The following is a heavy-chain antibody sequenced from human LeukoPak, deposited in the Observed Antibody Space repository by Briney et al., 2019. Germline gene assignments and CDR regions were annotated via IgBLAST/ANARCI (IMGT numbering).Heavy chain of an antibody. Sequence: ASVKVSCKASGGTFSSYAISWVRQAPGQGLEWMGGIIPIFGTANYAQKFQGRVTITTDESTSTAYMELSSLRSEDTAVYYCARNDYGGNYFDYWGQGTLVTVSS. CDR2: IIPIFGTA. J-gene: IGHJ4*02. V-gene: IGHV1-69*05. CDR3: ARNDYGGNYFDY. D-gene: IGHD4-23*01. CDR1: GGTFSSYA.